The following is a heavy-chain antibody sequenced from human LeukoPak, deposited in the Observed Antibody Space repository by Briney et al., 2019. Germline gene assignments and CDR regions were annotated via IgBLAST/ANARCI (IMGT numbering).Heavy chain of an antibody. D-gene: IGHD3-22*01. J-gene: IGHJ6*02. V-gene: IGHV3-53*01. CDR2: IYSGGST. CDR1: GFTISSNY. Sequence: GGSLRLSCAASGFTISSNYMTWVRQAPGKGLERVSVIYSGGSTYYADSVKGRFTISRDNSKNSLYLQMNSLRAEDTAVYYCARDRYDSSGYRPLYYYYGMDVWGQGTTVTVSS. CDR3: ARDRYDSSGYRPLYYYYGMDV.